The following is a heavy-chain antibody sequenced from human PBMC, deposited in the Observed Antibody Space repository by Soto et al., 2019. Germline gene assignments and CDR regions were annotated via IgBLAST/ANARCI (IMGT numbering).Heavy chain of an antibody. Sequence: EVQLVESGGGLVQPGGSQRLSCAASGFIFSNYGMNWVRQAPGKGLEWVSYISSSSGTIYYADSVEGRFTISRDNAKSSLYLQMNSLRDEDTAVYYCARDYDYVWGNYRYYYGMDVLGQGTTVTGSS. CDR2: ISSSSGTI. V-gene: IGHV3-48*02. D-gene: IGHD3-16*02. J-gene: IGHJ6*02. CDR3: ARDYDYVWGNYRYYYGMDV. CDR1: GFIFSNYG.